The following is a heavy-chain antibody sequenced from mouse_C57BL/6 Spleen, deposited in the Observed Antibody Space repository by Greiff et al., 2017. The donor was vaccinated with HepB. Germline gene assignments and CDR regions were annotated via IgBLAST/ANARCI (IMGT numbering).Heavy chain of an antibody. CDR2: INPNNGGT. V-gene: IGHV1-18*01. J-gene: IGHJ3*01. CDR1: GYTFTDYN. Sequence: EVQLQQSGPELVKPGASVKIPCKASGYTFTDYNMDWVKQSHGKSLEWIGDINPNNGGTIYNQKFKGKATLTVDKSSSTAYMELRSLTSEDTAVYYCARWGYYGSRGGFAYWGQGTLVTVSA. D-gene: IGHD1-1*01. CDR3: ARWGYYGSRGGFAY.